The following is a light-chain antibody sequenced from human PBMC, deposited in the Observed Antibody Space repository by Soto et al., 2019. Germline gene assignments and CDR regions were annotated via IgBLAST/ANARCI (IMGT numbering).Light chain of an antibody. CDR2: GAS. CDR1: ESVSNN. CDR3: QQYSIWRT. V-gene: IGKV3-15*01. J-gene: IGKJ1*01. Sequence: EIVMTQSPATLSMFPGERATLSCRASESVSNNLAWYQQKAGQAPRLLIYGASTRATGIPARFSGSGSGTEFTLTISSLQSEDFAVYYCQQYSIWRTFGQGTKVDIK.